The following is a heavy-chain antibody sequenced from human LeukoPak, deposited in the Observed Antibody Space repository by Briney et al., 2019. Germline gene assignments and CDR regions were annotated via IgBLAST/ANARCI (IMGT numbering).Heavy chain of an antibody. CDR3: ARGVAAGVDY. D-gene: IGHD6-13*01. Sequence: ASVKVSCKASGYTFINLDINWVRQAPGQGLEWMGWMSPKNDNTGYAQKFQGRVTMTRDTSINTAYMEPSSLTSDDTAVYYCARGVAAGVDYWGQGTLVTVSS. V-gene: IGHV1-8*01. CDR1: GYTFINLD. J-gene: IGHJ4*02. CDR2: MSPKNDNT.